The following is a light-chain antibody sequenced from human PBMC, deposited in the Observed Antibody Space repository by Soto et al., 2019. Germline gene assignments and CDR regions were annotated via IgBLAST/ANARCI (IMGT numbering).Light chain of an antibody. CDR3: QKYNSAPLT. V-gene: IGKV1-27*01. CDR1: QGIRNY. CDR2: AAS. Sequence: DIPMTQSPSSLSASVGDRVTITCRASQGIRNYLAWYQQRPGKVSTLLIYAASTLQSGVPSRFSGSGSGTHFTLTISSLQPEDVATYYCQKYNSAPLTFGQGTRLEIK. J-gene: IGKJ5*01.